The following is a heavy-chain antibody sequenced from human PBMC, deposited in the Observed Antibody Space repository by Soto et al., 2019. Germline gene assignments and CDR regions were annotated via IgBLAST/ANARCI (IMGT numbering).Heavy chain of an antibody. CDR3: ARDPLSYYGSGSYWFDP. CDR2: INAGNGNT. Sequence: ASVKLSCKASGYTFTSYAMHWVRQAPGQRLEWMGWINAGNGNTKYSQKFQGRVTITRDTSASTAYMELSSLRSEDTAVYYCARDPLSYYGSGSYWFDPWGQGTLVTVSS. D-gene: IGHD3-10*01. V-gene: IGHV1-3*01. CDR1: GYTFTSYA. J-gene: IGHJ5*02.